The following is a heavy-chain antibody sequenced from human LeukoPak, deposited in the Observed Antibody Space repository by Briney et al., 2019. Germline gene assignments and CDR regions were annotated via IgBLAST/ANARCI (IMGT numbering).Heavy chain of an antibody. CDR2: IMRDGSGE. D-gene: IGHD1-26*01. J-gene: IGHJ4*02. CDR1: GFIFSSRW. CDR3: ASLLGDKTIFDY. V-gene: IGHV3-7*01. Sequence: GGSLRLSCAASGFIFSSRWMSWVRQAPGKGLEWVANIMRDGSGEYYVDSVKGRFTISRDNAKNSLYLQMNSLRAEDTAVYYCASLLGDKTIFDYWGQGTLVTVSS.